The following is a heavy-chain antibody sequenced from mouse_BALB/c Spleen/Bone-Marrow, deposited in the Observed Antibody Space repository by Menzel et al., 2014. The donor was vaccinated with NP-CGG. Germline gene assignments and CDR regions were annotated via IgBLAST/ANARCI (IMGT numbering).Heavy chain of an antibody. CDR1: GISITTGNYR. J-gene: IGHJ2*01. Sequence: EVKLVESGPGLVKPSQTVSLTCTVTGISITTGNYRWSWIRQFPGNKLEWIGYIYYSGTITYNPSLTSRTTITRDTSXNQFFLEMNSLTAEDTATYYCARVYGYDTCFDYWGQGTTLTVSS. V-gene: IGHV3-5*02. CDR3: ARVYGYDTCFDY. CDR2: IYYSGTI. D-gene: IGHD2-2*01.